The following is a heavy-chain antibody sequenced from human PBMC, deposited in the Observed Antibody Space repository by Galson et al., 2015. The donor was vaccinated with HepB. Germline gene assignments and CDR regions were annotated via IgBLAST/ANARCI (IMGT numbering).Heavy chain of an antibody. V-gene: IGHV3-48*02. CDR1: GFTFSSYS. CDR2: ISSSSSTI. Sequence: SLRLSCAASGFTFSSYSMNWVRQAPGKGLEWVSYISSSSSTIYYADSVKGRFTISRDNAKNSLYLQMNSLRDEDTAVYYCARDGGFEFFGPAGSLDYWGQGTLVTVSS. D-gene: IGHD3-10*01. J-gene: IGHJ4*02. CDR3: ARDGGFEFFGPAGSLDY.